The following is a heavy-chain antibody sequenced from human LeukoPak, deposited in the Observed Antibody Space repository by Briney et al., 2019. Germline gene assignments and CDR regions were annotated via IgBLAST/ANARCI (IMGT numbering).Heavy chain of an antibody. Sequence: GGSLRLSCAASGFTFSNAWMSWVRQAPGKGLEWVGRIKSKTDGGTTDYAAPAKGRFTISRDDSKNTLYLQMNSLRAEDTAVYYCAKMGYGSGSYYIAPFDYWGQGTLVTVSS. CDR3: AKMGYGSGSYYIAPFDY. D-gene: IGHD3-10*01. V-gene: IGHV3-15*01. J-gene: IGHJ4*02. CDR2: IKSKTDGGTT. CDR1: GFTFSNAW.